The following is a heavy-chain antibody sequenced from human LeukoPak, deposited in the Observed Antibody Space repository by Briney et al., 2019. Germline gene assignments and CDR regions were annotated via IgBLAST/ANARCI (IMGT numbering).Heavy chain of an antibody. CDR1: GYSFTSYW. V-gene: IGHV5-51*01. Sequence: GESLKISCKGSGYSFTSYWIGWVRQMPGKGLEWMGIIYPGDSDTRYSPSFQGQVTISADKSISTAYLQWSSLKASDTAMYYCARTQPYLTIFGHLNWFDPWGQGTLVTVSS. D-gene: IGHD3-3*01. CDR2: IYPGDSDT. CDR3: ARTQPYLTIFGHLNWFDP. J-gene: IGHJ5*02.